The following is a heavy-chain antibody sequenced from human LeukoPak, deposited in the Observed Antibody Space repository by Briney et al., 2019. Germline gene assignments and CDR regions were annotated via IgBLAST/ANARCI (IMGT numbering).Heavy chain of an antibody. J-gene: IGHJ4*02. V-gene: IGHV4-30-4*01. Sequence: SETLSLTCTVSGGSISRGDYYWSWIRQPPGKALVWIGYIYYSVSTYYNPSLKSRVTISIDTSKNQFSLKLSSVTAADTAMYYCASRGYTYGHFDYWGPGTLVTVSS. D-gene: IGHD5-18*01. CDR3: ASRGYTYGHFDY. CDR1: GGSISRGDYY. CDR2: IYYSVST.